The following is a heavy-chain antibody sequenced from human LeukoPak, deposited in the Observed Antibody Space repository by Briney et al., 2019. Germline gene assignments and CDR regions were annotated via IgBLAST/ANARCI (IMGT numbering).Heavy chain of an antibody. CDR3: ARRIQGGSGCTFDY. Sequence: SETLSLTCTVSGGSITSTTYYWGWIRQPPGQGLEWVGSVYYTGSTYYNPSLKSRVTISVDTSKNQFSLKLTSLTAADTAVYYRARRIQGGSGCTFDYWGQGTLVTVSS. CDR2: VYYTGST. J-gene: IGHJ4*02. V-gene: IGHV4-39*01. CDR1: GGSITSTTYY. D-gene: IGHD6-19*01.